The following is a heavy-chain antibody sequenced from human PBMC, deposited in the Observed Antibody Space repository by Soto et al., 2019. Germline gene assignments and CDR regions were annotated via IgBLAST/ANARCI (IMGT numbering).Heavy chain of an antibody. V-gene: IGHV3-30*18. CDR3: AKDLKHVVPAAPFDP. D-gene: IGHD2-2*01. CDR2: ISYDGSNK. Sequence: GGSLRLSCAASGFTFSSYGMHWVRQAPGKGLEWVAVISYDGSNKYYADSVKGRFTISRDNSKNTLYLQMNSLRAEDTAVYYCAKDLKHVVPAAPFDPWGQGTLVTVSS. CDR1: GFTFSSYG. J-gene: IGHJ5*02.